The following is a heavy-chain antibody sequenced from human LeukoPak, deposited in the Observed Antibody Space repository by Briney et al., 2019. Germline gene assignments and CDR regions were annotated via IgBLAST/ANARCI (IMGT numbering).Heavy chain of an antibody. CDR2: IRYDGSNK. V-gene: IGHV3-30*02. CDR3: AKDWTSVPAAMSY. D-gene: IGHD2-2*01. J-gene: IGHJ4*02. CDR1: GFTFSSYG. Sequence: GGSLRLSCAASGFTFSSYGMHWVRQAPGKGLEWVAFIRYDGSNKYYADSVKGRFTISRDNSKNTLYLQMNSLRAEDTAVYYCAKDWTSVPAAMSYRGQGTLVTVSS.